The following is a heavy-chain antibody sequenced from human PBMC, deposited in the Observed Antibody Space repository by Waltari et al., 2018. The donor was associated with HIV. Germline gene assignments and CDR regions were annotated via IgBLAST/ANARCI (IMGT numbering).Heavy chain of an antibody. CDR2: INHSGST. D-gene: IGHD2-8*01. CDR3: ARGGVRSIWTSKNWFDP. J-gene: IGHJ5*02. Sequence: QVQLQQWGAGLLKPSETLSLTCAVYGGSFSGYYWSWIRQPPGKGLEWIGEINHSGSTNYNPSLKSRVTISVDTSKNQFSLKLSSVTAADTAVYYCARGGVRSIWTSKNWFDPWGQGTLVTVSS. V-gene: IGHV4-34*01. CDR1: GGSFSGYY.